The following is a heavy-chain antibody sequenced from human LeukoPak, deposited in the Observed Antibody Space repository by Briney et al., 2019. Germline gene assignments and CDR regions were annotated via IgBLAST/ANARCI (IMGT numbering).Heavy chain of an antibody. Sequence: SETLSLTCTVSGGSISTSNYYWGWIRQPPGKGLEWIGNIFYSGSTYYSPSLKSRVTISIDTSKNQFSLKLSSVTAADTAVYYCARVILTGYSNDFWGQGTLVTVSS. CDR2: IFYSGST. D-gene: IGHD3-9*01. J-gene: IGHJ4*02. CDR3: ARVILTGYSNDF. V-gene: IGHV4-39*07. CDR1: GGSISTSNYY.